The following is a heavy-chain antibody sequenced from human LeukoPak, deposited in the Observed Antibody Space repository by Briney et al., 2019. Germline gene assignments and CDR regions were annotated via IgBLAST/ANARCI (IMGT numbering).Heavy chain of an antibody. CDR2: IYYSGST. Sequence: PSETLSLTCTVSGGSFSSGSYYWSWIRQPPGKGLEWIGYIYYSGSTNYNPSLKSRVTISVDTSKNQFSLKLSSVTAADTAVYYCARDLGPDENWFDPWGQGTLVTVSS. CDR3: ARDLGPDENWFDP. CDR1: GGSFSSGSYY. V-gene: IGHV4-61*01. J-gene: IGHJ5*02. D-gene: IGHD3-16*01.